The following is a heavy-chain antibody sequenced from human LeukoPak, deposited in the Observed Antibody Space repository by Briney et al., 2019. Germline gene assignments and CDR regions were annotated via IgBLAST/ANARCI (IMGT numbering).Heavy chain of an antibody. D-gene: IGHD3/OR15-3a*01. Sequence: GSLRLSCAASGFTFSGYWMTWVRQAPGKGLEWIGSIYYSGNTYYNASLKSQVSISIDTSKNQFSLRLTSVTAADTAVYYCARQTGSGLFILPGGQGTLVTVSS. CDR1: GFTFSGYW. CDR3: ARQTGSGLFILP. CDR2: IYYSGNT. V-gene: IGHV4-39*01. J-gene: IGHJ4*02.